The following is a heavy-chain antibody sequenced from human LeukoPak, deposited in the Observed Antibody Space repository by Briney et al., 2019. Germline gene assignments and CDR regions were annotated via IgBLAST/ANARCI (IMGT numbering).Heavy chain of an antibody. D-gene: IGHD5-18*01. CDR1: GFTFSSYW. Sequence: PGGSLRLSCAASGFTFSSYWMSWVRQAPGKGLEWVANIKQDGSEKYYVDSVKGRFTISRDNAKNSLYLQMNSLRAEDTAVYYCARDGRGYSYGVDGYWGQGTLVTVSS. CDR3: ARDGRGYSYGVDGY. V-gene: IGHV3-7*01. J-gene: IGHJ4*02. CDR2: IKQDGSEK.